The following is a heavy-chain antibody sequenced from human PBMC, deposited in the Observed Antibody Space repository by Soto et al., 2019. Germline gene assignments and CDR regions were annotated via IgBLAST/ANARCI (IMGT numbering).Heavy chain of an antibody. CDR1: GFTFSSYG. CDR2: ISYDGSNK. V-gene: IGHV3-30*18. Sequence: QVQLVESGGGVVQPGRSLRLSCAASGFTFSSYGMHWVRQAPGKGLEWVAVISYDGSNKYYADSVKGRFTISRDNXKNTLYLQMNSLRAEDTAVYYCANLLTTVVTPEDYWGQGTLVTVSS. J-gene: IGHJ4*02. CDR3: ANLLTTVVTPEDY. D-gene: IGHD4-17*01.